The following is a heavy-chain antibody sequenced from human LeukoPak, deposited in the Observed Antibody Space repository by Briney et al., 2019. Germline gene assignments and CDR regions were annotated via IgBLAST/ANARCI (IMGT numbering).Heavy chain of an antibody. CDR1: GFTFSSYA. J-gene: IGHJ3*02. Sequence: GGSLRLSCAASGFTFSSYAVNWVRQAPGKGLEWVSYISSSSSTIYYADSVKGRFTISRDNAKNSLYLQMNSLRAEDTAVYYCARDKSYSSGWYPDAFDIWGQGTMVTVSS. V-gene: IGHV3-48*01. CDR3: ARDKSYSSGWYPDAFDI. D-gene: IGHD6-19*01. CDR2: ISSSSSTI.